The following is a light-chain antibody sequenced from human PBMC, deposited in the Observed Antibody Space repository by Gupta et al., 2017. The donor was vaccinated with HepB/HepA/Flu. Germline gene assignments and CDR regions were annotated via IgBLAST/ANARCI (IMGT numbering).Light chain of an antibody. J-gene: IGLJ3*02. CDR3: QVWERSSDHWV. CDR2: DDS. CDR1: KIGSKS. Sequence: SYVLTQPPSVSVAPGKTARITCGGNKIGSKSVHWYQQKPGQAPVLVVYDDSDRPSGIPERFSGSNSGNTATLIISRVEAGDEADYYCQVWERSSDHWVFGGGTKLTVL. V-gene: IGLV3-21*03.